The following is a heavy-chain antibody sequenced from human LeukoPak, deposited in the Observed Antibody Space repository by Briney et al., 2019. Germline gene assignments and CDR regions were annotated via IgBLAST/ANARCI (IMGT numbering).Heavy chain of an antibody. CDR2: ISYDGSNK. CDR1: GFTFSSYG. J-gene: IGHJ3*02. Sequence: GGSLRLSCAASGFTFSSYGMHWVRQAPGKGLEWVAVISYDGSNKYYADSVKGRFTISRDNSKNTLYLQMNSLRAEDTAVYYCAKGNTAGVFDIWGQGTMVTVSS. V-gene: IGHV3-30*18. D-gene: IGHD5-18*01. CDR3: AKGNTAGVFDI.